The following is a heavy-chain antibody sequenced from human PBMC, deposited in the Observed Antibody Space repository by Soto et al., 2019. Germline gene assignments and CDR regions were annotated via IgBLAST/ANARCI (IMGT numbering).Heavy chain of an antibody. Sequence: EVQLVESGGGLVQPGGSLRLSCAASGFTFSSYWMHWVRQDPGKGLVWVSSIKTDGTSTQYADSVKGRFTVSRDNAKNTLYLQMNSLRAEDTAVYYCAQDPSWGQCDYGGQGTQVTVSS. D-gene: IGHD3-16*01. J-gene: IGHJ4*02. CDR3: AQDPSWGQCDY. CDR1: GFTFSSYW. V-gene: IGHV3-74*03. CDR2: IKTDGTST.